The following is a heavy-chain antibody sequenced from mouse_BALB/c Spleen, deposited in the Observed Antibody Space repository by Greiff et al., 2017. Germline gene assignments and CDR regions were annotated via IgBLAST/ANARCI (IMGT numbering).Heavy chain of an antibody. V-gene: IGHV5-12-2*01. CDR3: SRHGVRPFAY. J-gene: IGHJ3*01. CDR1: GFTFSSYT. D-gene: IGHD2-1*01. Sequence: EVMLVESGGGLVQPGGSLKLSCAASGFTFSSYTMSWVRQTPEKRLEWVAYISNGGGSTYYPDTVKGRFTISRDNAKNTLYLQMSSLKSEDTAMYYCSRHGVRPFAYWGQGTLVTVSA. CDR2: ISNGGGST.